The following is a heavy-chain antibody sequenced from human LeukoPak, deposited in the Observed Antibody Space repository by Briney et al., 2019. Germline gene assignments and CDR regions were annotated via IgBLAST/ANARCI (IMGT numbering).Heavy chain of an antibody. CDR3: ARDRSVMGIFDY. J-gene: IGHJ4*02. CDR1: GFTFSSYS. CDR2: ISSSSSYI. Sequence: GGSLRLSCAASGFTFSSYSMNWVRQAPGKGLEWVSSISSSSSYIYYADSVKGRFTISRDNAKNSLYLQMNSLRAEDTAVYYCARDRSVMGIFDYWGQGNLVTVSS. D-gene: IGHD3-16*01. V-gene: IGHV3-21*01.